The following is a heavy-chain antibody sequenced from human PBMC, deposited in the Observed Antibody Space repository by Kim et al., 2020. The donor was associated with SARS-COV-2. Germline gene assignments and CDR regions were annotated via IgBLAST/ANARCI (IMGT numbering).Heavy chain of an antibody. CDR1: GYSFTSYW. J-gene: IGHJ4*02. CDR2: IDPSDSYT. Sequence: GESLKISCKGSGYSFTSYWISWVRQMPGKGLEWMGRIDPSDSYTNYSPSFQGHVTISADKSISTAYLQWSSLKASDTAMYYCARLTRYSSSWSPIDYWGQGTLVTVSS. CDR3: ARLTRYSSSWSPIDY. D-gene: IGHD6-13*01. V-gene: IGHV5-10-1*01.